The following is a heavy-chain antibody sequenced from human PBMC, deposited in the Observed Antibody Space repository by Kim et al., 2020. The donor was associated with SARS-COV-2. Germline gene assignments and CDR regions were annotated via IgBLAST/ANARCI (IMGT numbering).Heavy chain of an antibody. CDR2: IYTSGST. D-gene: IGHD2-21*01. Sequence: SETLSLTCTVSGGSISSGSYYWSWIRQPAGKGLEWIGRIYTSGSTNYNPSLKSRVTISVDTSKNQFSLKLSSVTAADTAVYYCAGALLVGVDYWGQGTLVTVSS. CDR1: GGSISSGSYY. V-gene: IGHV4-61*02. J-gene: IGHJ4*02. CDR3: AGALLVGVDY.